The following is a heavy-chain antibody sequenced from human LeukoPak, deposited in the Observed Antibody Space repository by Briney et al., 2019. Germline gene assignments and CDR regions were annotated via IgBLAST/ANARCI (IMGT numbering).Heavy chain of an antibody. J-gene: IGHJ4*02. CDR1: GYTFTSYY. Sequence: ASVKVSCKASGYTFTSYYMHWVRQAPGQGLEWMGIINPSGGSTSYAQKFQGRVTMTRDTSTSTVYMELSSLRSEDTAVYYCATDLVSSGWYDGFDYWGQGTLVTVSS. D-gene: IGHD6-19*01. CDR3: ATDLVSSGWYDGFDY. V-gene: IGHV1-46*01. CDR2: INPSGGST.